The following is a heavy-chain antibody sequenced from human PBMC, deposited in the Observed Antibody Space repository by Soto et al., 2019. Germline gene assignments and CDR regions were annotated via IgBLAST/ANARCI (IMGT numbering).Heavy chain of an antibody. D-gene: IGHD4-17*01. CDR1: GGSISSSSYY. V-gene: IGHV4-39*01. CDR3: AGSPRTVTLDYYYGMDV. CDR2: IYYSGST. J-gene: IGHJ6*02. Sequence: SETLSLTCNVSGGSISSSSYYWGWIRQPPGKGLEWIGSIYYSGSTYYNPSLKSRVTISVDTSKNQFSLKLSSVTAADTAVYYCAGSPRTVTLDYYYGMDVWGQGTTVTVSS.